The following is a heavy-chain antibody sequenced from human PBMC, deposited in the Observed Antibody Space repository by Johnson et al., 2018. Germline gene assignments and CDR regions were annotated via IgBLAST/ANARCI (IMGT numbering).Heavy chain of an antibody. Sequence: QVQLQESGGGVVQPGRSLRLSCAASGFTFSSYGMHWVRPAPGKGLEWVAVISYDGSNKYYAASVKGRFTIPRANSTNTLYLQMNSLRAEDTAVYYCAKDKGYGDYYYGMDVWGQGPTVTVSS. D-gene: IGHD4-17*01. CDR1: GFTFSSYG. CDR3: AKDKGYGDYYYGMDV. J-gene: IGHJ6*02. CDR2: ISYDGSNK. V-gene: IGHV3-30*18.